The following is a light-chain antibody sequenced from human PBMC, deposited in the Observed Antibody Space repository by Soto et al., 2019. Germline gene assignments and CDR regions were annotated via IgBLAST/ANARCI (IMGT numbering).Light chain of an antibody. CDR1: SSDVGANTY. CDR2: EVT. J-gene: IGLJ1*01. Sequence: QSVLTQPPSASGSPGQSVTISCTGTSSDVGANTYVSWYQQHPGKAPKIVIYEVTKRPSGVPDRFAGSKSGNTATLTVSGLQAEDEADYDCCSYAGTNRLFGIGTKVTVL. V-gene: IGLV2-8*01. CDR3: CSYAGTNRL.